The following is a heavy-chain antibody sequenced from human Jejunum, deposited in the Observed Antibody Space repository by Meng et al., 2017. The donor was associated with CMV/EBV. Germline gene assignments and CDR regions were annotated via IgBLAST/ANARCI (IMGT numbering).Heavy chain of an antibody. Sequence: LSGAASGFTFSSYWMTWVRQAPGKGLVWVSRIRGEGGATSYADSVKGRFTISRDNAKNTLSLQISSLRAEDTAVYYCVTGELFFDYWGQGTLVTVSS. CDR1: GFTFSSYW. V-gene: IGHV3-74*03. D-gene: IGHD3-10*01. CDR2: IRGEGGAT. J-gene: IGHJ4*02. CDR3: VTGELFFDY.